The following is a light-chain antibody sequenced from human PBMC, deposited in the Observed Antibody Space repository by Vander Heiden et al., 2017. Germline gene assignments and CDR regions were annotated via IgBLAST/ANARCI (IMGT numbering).Light chain of an antibody. CDR2: KDS. CDR3: QATDSSGTSV. V-gene: IGLV3-25*03. J-gene: IGLJ1*01. CDR1: ALANKS. Sequence: SHELTQPPSVSVPPGQTARITCSGDALANKSGNWYQQRPGQAPVLLIYKDSERPSGIPDRFSGSRSGTTVTLTISGVQAEDEADYHCQATDSSGTSVFGTGTTVTVL.